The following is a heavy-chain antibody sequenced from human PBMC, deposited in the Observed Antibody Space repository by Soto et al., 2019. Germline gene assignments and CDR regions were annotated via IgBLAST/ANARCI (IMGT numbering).Heavy chain of an antibody. CDR2: ISGSGAGT. CDR1: GFTFSTYV. D-gene: IGHD2-15*01. Sequence: EVQLLQSGGGLVQPGGSLRLSCAASGFTFSTYVMIWVRQAPGKGLEWVSAISGSGAGTYYADSVKARFTISRDNSKNTLYLQMNSLRADDTAVYYCAKAFNYSRRDWFDPWGQGTLVTVSS. V-gene: IGHV3-23*01. J-gene: IGHJ5*02. CDR3: AKAFNYSRRDWFDP.